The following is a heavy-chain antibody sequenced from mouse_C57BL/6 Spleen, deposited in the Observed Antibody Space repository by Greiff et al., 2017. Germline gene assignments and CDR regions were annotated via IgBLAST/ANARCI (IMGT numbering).Heavy chain of an antibody. Sequence: EVKLMESGAELVRPGASVKLSCTASGFNIKDDYMHWVKQRPEQGLEWIGWIDPENGDTEYASKFQGKATITADTSSNTAYLQLSSLTSEDTAVYYCTTHGLDYWGQGTTLTVSS. D-gene: IGHD1-1*01. CDR1: GFNIKDDY. J-gene: IGHJ2*01. CDR3: TTHGLDY. CDR2: IDPENGDT. V-gene: IGHV14-4*01.